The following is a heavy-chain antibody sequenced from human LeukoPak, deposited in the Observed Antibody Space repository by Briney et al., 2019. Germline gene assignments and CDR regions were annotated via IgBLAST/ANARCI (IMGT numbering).Heavy chain of an antibody. J-gene: IGHJ4*02. CDR3: VNLGYSD. V-gene: IGHV3-7*01. CDR2: IKQDGSEK. CDR1: GFTFSSYW. D-gene: IGHD5-12*01. Sequence: GGSLRLSCAASGFTFSSYWMSWVHQAPGKGLEWVANIKQDGSEKYYVDSVKGRFTISRDNAKNLVYLQMNSLRVEDTAVYYCVNLGYSDGGQGTLVTVSS.